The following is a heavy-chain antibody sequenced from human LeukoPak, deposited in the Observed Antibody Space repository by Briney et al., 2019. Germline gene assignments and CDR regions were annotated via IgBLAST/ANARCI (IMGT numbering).Heavy chain of an antibody. CDR3: ARGYNWNYQNAFDI. CDR1: GFTFTTYA. V-gene: IGHV3-23*01. D-gene: IGHD1-7*01. Sequence: GGSLRLSCGASGFTFTTYALTWVRQAPGKGLEWVSSITGSGGSTYYGDSVKGRFTISRDNSKNSLYLQMNSLRAEDTALYYCARGYNWNYQNAFDIWGQGTMVTVSS. J-gene: IGHJ3*02. CDR2: ITGSGGST.